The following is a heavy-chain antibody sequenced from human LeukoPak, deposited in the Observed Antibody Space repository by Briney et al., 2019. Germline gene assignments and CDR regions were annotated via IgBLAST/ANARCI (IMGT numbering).Heavy chain of an antibody. V-gene: IGHV4-59*01. D-gene: IGHD3-22*01. CDR2: IYYSGST. CDR3: ARENSYYDSSGYYYGSGYFDY. Sequence: PSETLSLTCTVSGGSISSYYWSWIRQPPGKGLEWIGYIYYSGSTNYNPSLKSRATISVDTSKNQFSLKLSSVTAADTAVYYCARENSYYDSSGYYYGSGYFDYWGQGTLVTVSS. J-gene: IGHJ4*02. CDR1: GGSISSYY.